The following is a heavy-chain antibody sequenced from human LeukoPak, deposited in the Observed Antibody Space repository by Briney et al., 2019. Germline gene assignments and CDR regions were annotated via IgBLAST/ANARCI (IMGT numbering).Heavy chain of an antibody. CDR1: GFTFSNVW. V-gene: IGHV3-15*01. D-gene: IGHD3-10*01. CDR3: TTAVVRGLNAFDI. CDR2: IKSKTDGGTT. J-gene: IGHJ3*02. Sequence: GGSLRLSCAASGFTFSNVWMNWVRQAPGKGLEWVGRIKSKTDGGTTNYAAPVKGRFTISRDDSKNTLYLQMNSLKTEDTAVYYCTTAVVRGLNAFDIWGRGTMVTVSS.